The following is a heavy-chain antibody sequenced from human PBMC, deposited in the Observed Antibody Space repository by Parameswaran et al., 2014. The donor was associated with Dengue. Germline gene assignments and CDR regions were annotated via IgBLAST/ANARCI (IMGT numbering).Heavy chain of an antibody. CDR2: IIPIFGTA. Sequence: SWVRQAPGQGLEWMGGIIPIFGTANYAQKFQGRVTITADESTSTAYMELSSLRSEDTAVYYCARERVTGYYGGDDYWGQGTLVTVSS. CDR3: ARERVTGYYGGDDY. J-gene: IGHJ4*02. V-gene: IGHV1-69*01. D-gene: IGHD3-9*01.